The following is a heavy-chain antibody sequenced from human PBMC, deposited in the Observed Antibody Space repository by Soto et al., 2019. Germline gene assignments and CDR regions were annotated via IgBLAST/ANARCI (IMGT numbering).Heavy chain of an antibody. V-gene: IGHV4-59*13. CDR1: GGSISSYY. CDR3: ARCGGDRLYFDY. Sequence: SETLSLTCTVSGGSISSYYWSWIRQPPGKGLEWIGYIYYSGSTNYNPSLKSRVTISVDTSKNQFSLKLSSVTAADTAVYYCARCGGDRLYFDYWGQGTLVTVSS. CDR2: IYYSGST. J-gene: IGHJ4*02. D-gene: IGHD2-21*02.